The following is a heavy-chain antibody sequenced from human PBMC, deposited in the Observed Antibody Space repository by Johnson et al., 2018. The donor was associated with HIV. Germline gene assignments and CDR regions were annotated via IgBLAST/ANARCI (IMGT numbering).Heavy chain of an antibody. V-gene: IGHV3-30-3*01. D-gene: IGHD6-6*01. Sequence: QVQLVESGGGVVRPGGSLRLSCAASGFTFDDYAMHWVRQAPGKGLEWVAVISYDGSNKYYADSVKGRFTISRDNSKNTLYLQMNSLRAEDTAVYYCAREIIAARPSAFDIWGQGTMVIVSS. CDR2: ISYDGSNK. J-gene: IGHJ3*02. CDR3: AREIIAARPSAFDI. CDR1: GFTFDDYA.